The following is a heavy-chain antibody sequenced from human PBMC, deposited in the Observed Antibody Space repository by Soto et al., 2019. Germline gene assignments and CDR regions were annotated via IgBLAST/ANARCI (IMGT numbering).Heavy chain of an antibody. D-gene: IGHD5-12*01. CDR2: IYWDDDM. V-gene: IGHV2-5*02. CDR3: AHSQRGPRDF. CDR1: GFSLSTSGVA. Sequence: QITLKESGPMLVRPTQTLTLTCTFSGFSLSTSGVAVTWIRQPPGEALEWLALIYWDDDMRYNSSLKSRLTITRDTSKDQVVLKMTNMDPMDTATYFCAHSQRGPRDFWGPGILVTVSS. J-gene: IGHJ4*02.